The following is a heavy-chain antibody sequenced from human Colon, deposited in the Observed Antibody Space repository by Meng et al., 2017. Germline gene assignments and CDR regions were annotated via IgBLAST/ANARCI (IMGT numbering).Heavy chain of an antibody. CDR1: GYTFTDFF. V-gene: IGHV1-46*01. J-gene: IGHJ5*02. Sequence: QVQLVQSGAEVKEPGASVKVSCKSSGYTFTDFFMHWVRQVPGQGLEWMGIIGHYSGYETAAPKFKGRVKMTRDTSTSTVYMELSSLTSADTAVYYCARDWGNSGNGWYRPWGQETLVTVSS. D-gene: IGHD6-19*01. CDR2: IGHYSGYE. CDR3: ARDWGNSGNGWYRP.